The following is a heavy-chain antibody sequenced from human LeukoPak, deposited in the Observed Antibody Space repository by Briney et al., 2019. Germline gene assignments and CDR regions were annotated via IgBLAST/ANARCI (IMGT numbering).Heavy chain of an antibody. V-gene: IGHV3-43*01. Sequence: GGSLRLSCAASGFTFDDYTMHWVRQAPGKGLEWVSLISWDGGSTYYADSVKGRFTISRDNSKNSLYLQMNSLRTEDTALYYCAKGGDYDYYYMDVWGKGTTVTVSS. D-gene: IGHD4-17*01. J-gene: IGHJ6*03. CDR1: GFTFDDYT. CDR3: AKGGDYDYYYMDV. CDR2: ISWDGGST.